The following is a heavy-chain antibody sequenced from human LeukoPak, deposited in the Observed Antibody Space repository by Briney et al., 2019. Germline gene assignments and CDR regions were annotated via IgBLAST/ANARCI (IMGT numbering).Heavy chain of an antibody. CDR2: ISETGTTI. D-gene: IGHD3-16*02. Sequence: GGSLRLSCAASGFTFRDYYMGWIRQAPGKGLEWISYISETGTTIYQPDSVKGRFSISRDNAKNSLFLQMNRLRPEDTAVYYCARTSYPWNWGQGTLDTVS. CDR3: ARTSYPWN. J-gene: IGHJ4*02. CDR1: GFTFRDYY. V-gene: IGHV3-11*01.